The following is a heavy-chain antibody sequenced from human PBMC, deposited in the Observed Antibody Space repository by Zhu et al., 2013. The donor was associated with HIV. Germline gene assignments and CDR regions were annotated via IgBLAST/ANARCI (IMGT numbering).Heavy chain of an antibody. D-gene: IGHD4-17*01. Sequence: QVQLVQSGAEVKKPGSSVKVSCKASGGTFSSYAISWVRQAPGQGLEWMGGIIPIFGTANYAQKFQGRVTITADKSTSTAYMELSSLRSEDTAVYYCARGEGDYVEVYYYYYGMDVWGQGTTVTVSS. CDR2: IIPIFGTA. CDR1: GGTFSSYA. CDR3: ARGEGDYVEVYYYYYGMDV. V-gene: IGHV1-69*06. J-gene: IGHJ6*02.